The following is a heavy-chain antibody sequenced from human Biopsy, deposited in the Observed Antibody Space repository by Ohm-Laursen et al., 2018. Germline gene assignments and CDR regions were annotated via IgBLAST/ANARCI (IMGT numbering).Heavy chain of an antibody. D-gene: IGHD4-11*01. CDR2: ISYDGSGE. V-gene: IGHV3-30*03. CDR1: GFTFTSYA. J-gene: IGHJ2*01. Sequence: SLRLSCTASGFTFTSYAMHWVRQAPGKGLEWVAVISYDGSGEYYADSLQGRFIISRDNPKNTVDPQMNSLRAEDTAVYFCARDGKRWDYSTYFSWHFDLWGRGTLVTVSS. CDR3: ARDGKRWDYSTYFSWHFDL.